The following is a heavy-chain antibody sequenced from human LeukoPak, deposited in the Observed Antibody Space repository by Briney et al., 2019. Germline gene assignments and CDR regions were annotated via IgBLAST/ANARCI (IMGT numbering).Heavy chain of an antibody. D-gene: IGHD1/OR15-1a*01. V-gene: IGHV3-30*18. Sequence: GGSLRLSCAASGFTFSSYGMHWVRHAPGKGLEWVAVISSDGSSKYYVDSVKGRFTISRDNSKNTLYLQMNSLRAEDTALYYCAKFGRAYISGTTGVSDYWGQGTLVTVSS. CDR3: AKFGRAYISGTTGVSDY. CDR1: GFTFSSYG. CDR2: ISSDGSSK. J-gene: IGHJ4*02.